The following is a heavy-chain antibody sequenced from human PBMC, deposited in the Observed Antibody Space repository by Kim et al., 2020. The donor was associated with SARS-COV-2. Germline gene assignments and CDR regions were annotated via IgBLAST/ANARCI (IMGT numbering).Heavy chain of an antibody. CDR3: GAPLYYYYGMDV. CDR2: IIPIFGTA. CDR1: GGTFSSYA. Sequence: SVKVSCKSSGGTFSSYAISWVRQAPGQGLEWMGGIIPIFGTANYAQKFQGRVTITADESTSTAYMELSSLRSEDTAVYYCGAPLYYYYGMDVWGQGTTV. V-gene: IGHV1-69*13. J-gene: IGHJ6*02.